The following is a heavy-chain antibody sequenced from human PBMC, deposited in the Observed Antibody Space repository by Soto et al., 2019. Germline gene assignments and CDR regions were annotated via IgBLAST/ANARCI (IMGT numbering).Heavy chain of an antibody. CDR1: GPSISSSTYY. D-gene: IGHD1-26*01. V-gene: IGHV4-39*02. Sequence: ETLSLTCTVSGPSISSSTYYWGWIRQPPGKGLEWIGSVYYSENTYYNPSLKSRVTISVDTSKNLFSLKLTSVTAADTAMYYCARPQFSGTYHDTFNIWGQGTMVTVS. J-gene: IGHJ3*02. CDR3: ARPQFSGTYHDTFNI. CDR2: VYYSENT.